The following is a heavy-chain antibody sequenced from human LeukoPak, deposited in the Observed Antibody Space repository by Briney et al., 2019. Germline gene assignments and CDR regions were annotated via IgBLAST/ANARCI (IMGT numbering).Heavy chain of an antibody. V-gene: IGHV4-30-4*01. Sequence: SQTLSLTCTVSSGSISSGDYYWSWIRQPPGKGLEWIGYIYYSGSTYYNPSLKSRVTISVDTSKNQFSLKLSSVTAADTAVYYCARLSNSIGPFDYWGQGTLVTVSS. CDR2: IYYSGST. CDR3: ARLSNSIGPFDY. CDR1: SGSISSGDYY. D-gene: IGHD3-16*02. J-gene: IGHJ4*02.